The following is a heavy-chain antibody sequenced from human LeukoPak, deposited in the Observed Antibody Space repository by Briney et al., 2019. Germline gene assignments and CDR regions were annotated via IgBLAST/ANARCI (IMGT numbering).Heavy chain of an antibody. J-gene: IGHJ3*02. Sequence: GGSLRLSCAASGFTFSSYAMSWVRQAPGKGLEWVSDISGSGGRTYYADSVKGRFTIFRDNCQNTPYLQMKSLRTEDPAGYYCARDSGGERSTSLGVVISDGLDIWGQGTMATVSS. CDR3: ARDSGGERSTSLGVVISDGLDI. CDR1: GFTFSSYA. D-gene: IGHD3-3*01. V-gene: IGHV3-23*01. CDR2: ISGSGGRT.